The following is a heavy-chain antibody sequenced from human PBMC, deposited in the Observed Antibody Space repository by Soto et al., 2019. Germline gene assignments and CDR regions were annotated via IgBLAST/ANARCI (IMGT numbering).Heavy chain of an antibody. J-gene: IGHJ4*02. V-gene: IGHV1-69*01. CDR1: GGTFSSYG. CDR2: IIPIFGTA. Sequence: QLQLVQSGAEVKKPGSSVKVSCKASGGTFSSYGISWVRQAPGQGLEWMGGIIPIFGTANYAQKFQGRVTITADESTSTAYMEVTRVRSEDTAVYYCARETPNYYDTSGYPQNYWGQGTLVTVSS. CDR3: ARETPNYYDTSGYPQNY. D-gene: IGHD3-22*01.